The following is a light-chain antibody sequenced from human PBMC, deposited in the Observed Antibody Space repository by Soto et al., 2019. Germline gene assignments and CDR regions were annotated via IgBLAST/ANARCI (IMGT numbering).Light chain of an antibody. J-gene: IGLJ1*01. CDR1: SSDIGAYNS. CDR3: SSQAASNSFV. CDR2: EVT. Sequence: QSVLTQPPSASGSPGQSVTIYCTGTSSDIGAYNSVSWYQYYSGKAPKLIIYEVTKRPSGVPTRFSGSKSDNTASLTVSGLQADDEADYYCSSQAASNSFVFGTGTKVTVL. V-gene: IGLV2-8*01.